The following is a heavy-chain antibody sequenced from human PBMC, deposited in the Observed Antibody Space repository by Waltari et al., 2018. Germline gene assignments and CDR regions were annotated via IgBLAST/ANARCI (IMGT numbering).Heavy chain of an antibody. Sequence: QVQLQQWGAGLLKPSETLSLTCAVYGGSFSGYYWSWIRQPPGKGLEWIGEINHSGRTNYNPSLKSRVTISVDTSKNQFSLKLSSVTAADTAVYYCARGLAYYDFWGGYYSYYYGMDVWGQGTTVTVSS. J-gene: IGHJ6*02. CDR3: ARGLAYYDFWGGYYSYYYGMDV. CDR1: GGSFSGYY. V-gene: IGHV4-34*01. D-gene: IGHD3-3*01. CDR2: INHSGRT.